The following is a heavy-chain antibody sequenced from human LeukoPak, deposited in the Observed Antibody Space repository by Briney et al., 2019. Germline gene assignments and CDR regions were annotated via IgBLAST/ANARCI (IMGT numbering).Heavy chain of an antibody. J-gene: IGHJ4*02. Sequence: GASVKVSCKASGYTFTSYDINWVRQATGQGLEWMGWMNPNSGNTGYAQKLQGRVTMTRSTSISTAYMELSSLRSEDTAVYYCARGNSGYDLYYFDYWGQGTLVTVSP. D-gene: IGHD5-12*01. CDR3: ARGNSGYDLYYFDY. CDR1: GYTFTSYD. V-gene: IGHV1-8*01. CDR2: MNPNSGNT.